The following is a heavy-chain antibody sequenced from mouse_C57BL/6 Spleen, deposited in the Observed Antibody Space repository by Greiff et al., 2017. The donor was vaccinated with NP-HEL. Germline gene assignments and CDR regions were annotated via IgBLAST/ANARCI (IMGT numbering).Heavy chain of an antibody. J-gene: IGHJ1*03. CDR1: GFTFSSYA. D-gene: IGHD2-1*01. V-gene: IGHV5-9-1*02. Sequence: EVKLVESGEGLVKPGGSLKLSCAASGFTFSSYAMSWVRQTPEKRLEWVAYISSGGDYIYYADTVKGRFTISRDNARNTLYLQMSSLKSEDTAMYYCTRVYGNNWYFDVWGTGTTVTVSS. CDR3: TRVYGNNWYFDV. CDR2: ISSGGDYI.